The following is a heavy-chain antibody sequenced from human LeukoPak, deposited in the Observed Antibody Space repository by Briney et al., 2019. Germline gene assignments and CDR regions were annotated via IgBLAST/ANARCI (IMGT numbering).Heavy chain of an antibody. CDR1: GYSFTSYW. Sequence: GESLKISWKGSGYSFTSYWIGWVRQMPGKGLEWMGIIYPGDSDTRYSPSFQGQVTLSADKSISTAYLQWSSLKASDTAMYYCARYTRLKGGNSEYFDYWGQGTLVTVSS. CDR3: ARYTRLKGGNSEYFDY. D-gene: IGHD4-23*01. J-gene: IGHJ4*02. V-gene: IGHV5-51*01. CDR2: IYPGDSDT.